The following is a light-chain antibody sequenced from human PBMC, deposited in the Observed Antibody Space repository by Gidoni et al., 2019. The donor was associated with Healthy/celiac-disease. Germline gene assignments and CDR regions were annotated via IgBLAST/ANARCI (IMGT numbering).Light chain of an antibody. CDR2: AAS. CDR1: QGISSY. V-gene: IGKV1-9*01. J-gene: IGKJ4*01. Sequence: DIQLTQSPSFLSASVGDRVTITCWASQGISSYLAWYQQKPGKAPKLLIYAASTLQSGVPSRFSGSGSGTEFTLTISSLQPEDFATYYCQQQETFXGXTKVEIK. CDR3: QQQET.